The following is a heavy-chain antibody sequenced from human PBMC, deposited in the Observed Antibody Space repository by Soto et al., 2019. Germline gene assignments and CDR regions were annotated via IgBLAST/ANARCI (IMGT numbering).Heavy chain of an antibody. CDR1: GGTFSSHA. CDR2: IIPIFGTA. Sequence: QVQLVQSGAEVKKPGSSVKVSCKASGGTFSSHAISWVRQAPGQGLEWMGGIIPIFGTANYAQKFQGRVTITADESTSTAYMELSSLRSEDTAVYYCATSTGLGIDYYYYGMDVWGQGTTVTVSS. J-gene: IGHJ6*02. D-gene: IGHD2-21*01. CDR3: ATSTGLGIDYYYYGMDV. V-gene: IGHV1-69*01.